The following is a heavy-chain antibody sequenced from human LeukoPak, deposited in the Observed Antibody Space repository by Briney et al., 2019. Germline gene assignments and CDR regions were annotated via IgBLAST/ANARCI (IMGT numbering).Heavy chain of an antibody. CDR1: GGSISSYY. CDR2: MYTTGGT. V-gene: IGHV4-4*07. Sequence: PSETLSLTCTVSGGSISSYYWSWIRQPAGKGLEWIGHMYTTGGTNYNPSLKSRVTMAVDTSKNQFSLKMSSVTAADTAVYYCARDLGAGHVDYWGQGTLVTVSS. CDR3: ARDLGAGHVDY. J-gene: IGHJ4*02. D-gene: IGHD1-26*01.